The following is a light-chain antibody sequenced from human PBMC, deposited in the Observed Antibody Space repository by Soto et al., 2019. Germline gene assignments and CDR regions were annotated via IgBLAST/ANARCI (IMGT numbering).Light chain of an antibody. CDR2: DAS. V-gene: IGKV1-33*01. Sequence: DIQMTQSPSSLSASVGDRVTITCQASQDINKYLNWYQKKSGIAPKVLIYDASILEKGVQSRFSGSGSGTYFTFTISSLQTDDIATYYCQQYDNVPLTFGGGTKVEI. CDR1: QDINKY. CDR3: QQYDNVPLT. J-gene: IGKJ4*01.